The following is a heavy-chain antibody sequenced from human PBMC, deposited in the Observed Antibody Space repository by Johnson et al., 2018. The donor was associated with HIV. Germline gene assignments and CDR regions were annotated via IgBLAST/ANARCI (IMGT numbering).Heavy chain of an antibody. J-gene: IGHJ3*02. Sequence: QVQLLESGGGLVKPGGSLRLSCAASGFIFSSYAMHWVRQAPGKGLEWVGLISYDGSNKYYADSVKGRFTISRDNSKNTLYLQMNSLRAEDTALYYCARDFYAVVATPFIGSAFDIWGQGTMVTVSS. CDR1: GFIFSSYA. CDR2: ISYDGSNK. D-gene: IGHD5-12*01. V-gene: IGHV3-30-3*01. CDR3: ARDFYAVVATPFIGSAFDI.